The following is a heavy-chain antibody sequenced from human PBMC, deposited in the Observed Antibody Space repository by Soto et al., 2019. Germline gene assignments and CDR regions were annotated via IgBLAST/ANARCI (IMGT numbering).Heavy chain of an antibody. J-gene: IGHJ4*02. Sequence: EVQLVESGGGLAQPGGSLRLSCAVSGLSFSSNWMNWVRQAPGKGLVWISRINSDGSSTSYADSVKGRFTISRDNAKNTLYLQMNRLRVEDTAVYYCARAIGYSGNSEYSDYWGQGTLVTVST. CDR3: ARAIGYSGNSEYSDY. CDR2: INSDGSST. D-gene: IGHD5-12*01. V-gene: IGHV3-74*01. CDR1: GLSFSSNW.